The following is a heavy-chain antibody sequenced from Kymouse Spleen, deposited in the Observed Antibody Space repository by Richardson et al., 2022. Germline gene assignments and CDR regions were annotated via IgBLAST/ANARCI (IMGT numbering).Heavy chain of an antibody. V-gene: IGHV4-34*01. J-gene: IGHJ6*02. D-gene: IGHD3-10*01. CDR2: INHSGST. CDR3: ARVYSGSGSYWDYYYGMDV. CDR1: GGSFSGYY. Sequence: QVQLQQWGAGLLKPSETLSLTCAVYGGSFSGYYWSWIRQPPGKGLEWIGEINHSGSTNYNPSLKSRVTISVDTSKNQFSLKLSSVTAADTAVYYCARVYSGSGSYWDYYYGMDVWGQGTTVTVSS.